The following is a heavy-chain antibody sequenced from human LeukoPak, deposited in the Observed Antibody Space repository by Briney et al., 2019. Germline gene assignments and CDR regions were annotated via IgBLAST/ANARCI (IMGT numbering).Heavy chain of an antibody. CDR2: INPNSGGT. J-gene: IGHJ4*02. V-gene: IGHV1-2*05. D-gene: IGHD3-3*01. CDR1: GYTFTGYY. Sequence: ASVKVSCKASGYTFTGYYMHWVRQAPGQGLEWMGRINPNSGGTNYAQKFQGRVTMTRDTSISTAHMELRRLRSDDTVVSYCARTPPVYFWGGYYPEPRDYSDYWGQGTLVTVSS. CDR3: ARTPPVYFWGGYYPEPRDYSDY.